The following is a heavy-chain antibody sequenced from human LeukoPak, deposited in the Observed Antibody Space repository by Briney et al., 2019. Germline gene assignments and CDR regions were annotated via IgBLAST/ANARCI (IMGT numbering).Heavy chain of an antibody. CDR1: GFTFSDYY. CDR2: ISSSGSTI. J-gene: IGHJ4*02. D-gene: IGHD6-19*01. CDR3: ARDTPGGQWLGFYYDY. V-gene: IGHV3-11*01. Sequence: GGSLRLSCAASGFTFSDYYISWIRQAPGKGLEWVSYISSSGSTIYYADSVKGRFTISRDNAKNSLYLQMNSLRAEDTAVYYCARDTPGGQWLGFYYDYWGQGTVVTVSS.